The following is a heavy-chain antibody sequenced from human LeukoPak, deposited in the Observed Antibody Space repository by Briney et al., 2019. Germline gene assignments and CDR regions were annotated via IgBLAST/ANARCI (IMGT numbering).Heavy chain of an antibody. CDR3: ARDGTLDY. Sequence: GGSLRLSCAAAGFTFSTYAMTWVRQDPGKGLEWASGIRGDGGGTYYADSVKGRFTISRDNSKNTLYLQMNSLRAEDTAVYYCARDGTLDYWGQGTLVTVSP. J-gene: IGHJ4*02. V-gene: IGHV3-23*01. D-gene: IGHD1-14*01. CDR1: GFTFSTYA. CDR2: IRGDGGGT.